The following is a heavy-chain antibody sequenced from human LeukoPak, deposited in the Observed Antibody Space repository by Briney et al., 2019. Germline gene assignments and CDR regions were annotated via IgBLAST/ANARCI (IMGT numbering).Heavy chain of an antibody. V-gene: IGHV1-18*01. J-gene: IGHJ5*02. CDR1: GYTFTSYG. D-gene: IGHD3-22*01. CDR2: ISAYNGNT. Sequence: ASVKVSCKASGYTFTSYGISWVRQAPGQGLEWMGWISAYNGNTNYAQKFQGWVTMTRDTSISTAYMELSRLRSDDTAVYYCARLAGSSGYSGFDPWGQGTLVTVSS. CDR3: ARLAGSSGYSGFDP.